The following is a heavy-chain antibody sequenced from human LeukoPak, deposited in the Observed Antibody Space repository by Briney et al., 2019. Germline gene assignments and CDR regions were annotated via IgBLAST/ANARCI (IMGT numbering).Heavy chain of an antibody. D-gene: IGHD5-12*01. CDR1: GGTFSSYA. V-gene: IGHV1-69*04. J-gene: IGHJ3*02. CDR3: ARQPVDPDAFDI. CDR2: IIPILGIA. Sequence: GASVKVSCKASGGTFSSYAISWVRQAPGQGLEWMGRIIPILGIANYAQKFQGRVTITADKSTSTAYMELSRLRSEDTAVYYCARQPVDPDAFDIWGQGTMVTVSS.